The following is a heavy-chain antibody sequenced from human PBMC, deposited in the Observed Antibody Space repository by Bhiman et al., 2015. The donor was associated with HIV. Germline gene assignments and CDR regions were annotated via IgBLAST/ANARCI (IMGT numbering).Heavy chain of an antibody. V-gene: IGHV3-30*02. CDR2: IRYDGINK. Sequence: QVQLLESGGGVVQPGGSLRLSCAASGFTFSSYVMHWVRQAPGKGLEWVAFIRYDGINKYYADSVKGRFSISRDNSKNTLYLHMNSLRAEDTAVYYCAKGYCSGGTCPLDYWGQGT. CDR1: GFTFSSYV. D-gene: IGHD2-15*01. CDR3: AKGYCSGGTCPLDY. J-gene: IGHJ4*02.